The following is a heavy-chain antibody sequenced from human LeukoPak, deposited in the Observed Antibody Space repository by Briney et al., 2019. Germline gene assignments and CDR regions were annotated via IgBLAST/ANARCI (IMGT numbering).Heavy chain of an antibody. D-gene: IGHD2-2*02. CDR2: IIPIFGTA. J-gene: IGHJ1*01. CDR3: ARNIGYWSSTSCYTYFQH. V-gene: IGHV1-69*13. CDR1: GGTFSSYA. Sequence: GASVKVSCKASGGTFSSYAISWVRQAPGQGLEWMGGIIPIFGTANYAQKFQGRVTITADESTSTAYMELSSLRSEDTAVYYCARNIGYWSSTSCYTYFQHWGQGTLVTVYS.